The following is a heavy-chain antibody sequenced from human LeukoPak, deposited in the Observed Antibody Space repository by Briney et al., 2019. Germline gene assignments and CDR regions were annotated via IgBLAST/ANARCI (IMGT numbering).Heavy chain of an antibody. J-gene: IGHJ5*02. Sequence: KTSETLSLTCTVSGGSISSYYWSWIRQPPGKGLEWIGYIYYSGSTNYNPSLKSRVTISVDTSKNQFSLKLSSVTAADTAVYYCARVPGSSTPYDSSGYYYFDPWGQGTLVTVSS. CDR3: ARVPGSSTPYDSSGYYYFDP. D-gene: IGHD3-22*01. V-gene: IGHV4-59*01. CDR2: IYYSGST. CDR1: GGSISSYY.